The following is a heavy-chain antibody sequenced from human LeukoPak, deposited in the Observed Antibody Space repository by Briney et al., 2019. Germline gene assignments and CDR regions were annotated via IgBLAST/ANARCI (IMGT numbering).Heavy chain of an antibody. D-gene: IGHD3-10*01. CDR3: ARDFPSRGGAILFRFDY. V-gene: IGHV4-4*02. CDR1: GGSISSSNW. Sequence: PSETLSLTCAVSGGSISSSNWWTWVRQPPGKGLEWIGEIYHTGSTNYNPSLKSRVTISVDKSKNQFSLKLSSVTAADTAVYFCARDFPSRGGAILFRFDYWGQGTLVTVSS. CDR2: IYHTGST. J-gene: IGHJ4*02.